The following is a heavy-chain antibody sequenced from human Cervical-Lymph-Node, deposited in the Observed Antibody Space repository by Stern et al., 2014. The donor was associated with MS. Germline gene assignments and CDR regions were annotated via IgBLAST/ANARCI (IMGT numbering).Heavy chain of an antibody. CDR1: GFTFTSYT. CDR3: ARETAGSSPGY. Sequence: VQLVESGGGLVKPGGSLRLSCAASGFTFTSYTMNWVRQAPGKGLEWVSSISSSSTSIYYADSVRGRFTISRDNAKNSVYLQMNSLRAEDTAVYYCARETAGSSPGYWGQGTLVTVSS. V-gene: IGHV3-21*01. CDR2: ISSSSTSI. D-gene: IGHD1-14*01. J-gene: IGHJ4*02.